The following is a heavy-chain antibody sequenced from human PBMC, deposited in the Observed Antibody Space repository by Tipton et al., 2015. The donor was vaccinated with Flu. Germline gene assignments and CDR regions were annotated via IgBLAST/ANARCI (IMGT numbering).Heavy chain of an antibody. CDR3: AIEGYSSSLNL. D-gene: IGHD6-13*01. CDR2: INHSGST. J-gene: IGHJ4*02. V-gene: IGHV4-38-2*01. Sequence: GLVKPSETLSLTCSVSGYSINSGYYWGWIRQPPGKGLEWIGEINHSGSTNYNPSLKSRVTISVDTSKNQFSLKLSSVTAADTAVYYCAIEGYSSSLNLWGQGTLVTVSS. CDR1: GYSINSGYY.